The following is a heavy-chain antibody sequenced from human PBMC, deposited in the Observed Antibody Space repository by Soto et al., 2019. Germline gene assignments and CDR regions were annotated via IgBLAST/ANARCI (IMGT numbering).Heavy chain of an antibody. V-gene: IGHV4-4*02. Sequence: SETLSLTCAVSGGSISSSNWWCWVRQPPGKGLEWIGEIYHSGSTNYNPSLKSRVTISVDKSKNQFSLKLSSVTAADTAVYYCAKLWFGDPDKKYYFDYWGQGTLVTVSS. CDR2: IYHSGST. CDR3: AKLWFGDPDKKYYFDY. J-gene: IGHJ4*02. D-gene: IGHD3-10*01. CDR1: GGSISSSNW.